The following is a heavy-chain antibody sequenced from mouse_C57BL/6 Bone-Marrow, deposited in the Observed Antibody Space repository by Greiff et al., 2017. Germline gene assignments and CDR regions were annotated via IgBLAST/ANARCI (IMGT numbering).Heavy chain of an antibody. V-gene: IGHV1-9*01. J-gene: IGHJ1*03. CDR2: ILPGSGST. D-gene: IGHD2-10*01. CDR3: ANAYPYWYFDV. Sequence: VQLQQSGAELMKPGASVKLSCKATGYTFTGYWIEWVKQRPGHGLEWIGEILPGSGSTNYNEKFKGKATFTADTSSNTAYMQLGSLTTEDSAIYYCANAYPYWYFDVWGTGTTVTVSS. CDR1: GYTFTGYW.